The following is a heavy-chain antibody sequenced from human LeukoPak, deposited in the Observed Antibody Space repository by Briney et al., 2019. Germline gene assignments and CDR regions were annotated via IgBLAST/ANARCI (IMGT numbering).Heavy chain of an antibody. Sequence: GRSLRLSCAASGFTFSSYGMHWVRQAPGKGLEWVAVIGYDGSNKYYADSVKGRFTISRDNSKNTLYLQMNSLRAEDTAVYYCARDLTGRNYFDYWGQGTLVTVSS. CDR3: ARDLTGRNYFDY. D-gene: IGHD3-9*01. J-gene: IGHJ4*02. CDR2: IGYDGSNK. V-gene: IGHV3-33*01. CDR1: GFTFSSYG.